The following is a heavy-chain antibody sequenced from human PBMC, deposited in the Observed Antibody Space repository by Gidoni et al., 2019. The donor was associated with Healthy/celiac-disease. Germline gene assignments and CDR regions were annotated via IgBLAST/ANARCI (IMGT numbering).Heavy chain of an antibody. V-gene: IGHV3-74*01. J-gene: IGHJ2*01. CDR3: ARESDYFWSAPTHWYFDL. Sequence: LNWVRQAPGKGLVWVSRINSDGSSTSYADSVKGRFTISRDNAKNTLYLQMNSLRAEDTAVYYCARESDYFWSAPTHWYFDLWGRGTLVTVSS. CDR2: INSDGSST. D-gene: IGHD3-3*01.